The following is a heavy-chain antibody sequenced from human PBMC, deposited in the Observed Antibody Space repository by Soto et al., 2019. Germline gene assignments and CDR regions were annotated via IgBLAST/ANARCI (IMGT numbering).Heavy chain of an antibody. CDR3: DITMVRGVTQDYYYDLGMDV. CDR2: IIPIFGTA. J-gene: IGHJ6*02. D-gene: IGHD3-10*01. CDR1: GGTFSSYA. V-gene: IGHV1-69*13. Sequence: ASVKVSCKASGGTFSSYAISWVRQAPGQGLEWMGGIIPIFGTANYAQKFQGRVTITADESTSTAYMELSSLRSEDTAVYYCDITMVRGVTQDYYYDLGMDVWGQGTTVTVSS.